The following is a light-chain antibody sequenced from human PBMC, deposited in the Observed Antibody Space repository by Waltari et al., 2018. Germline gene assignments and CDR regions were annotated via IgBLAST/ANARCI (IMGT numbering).Light chain of an antibody. J-gene: IGKJ2*01. CDR3: QQYNTYSPYT. CDR2: DAS. V-gene: IGKV1-5*01. Sequence: DIQMTQSPSTLSESVGDRVTITCRASQSIGTWLAWYQQKPGKAPKSLIYDASSLESGVPSRFSGSGSGTEFTLTINSLQPDDFATYYCQQYNTYSPYTFGQGTKLEIK. CDR1: QSIGTW.